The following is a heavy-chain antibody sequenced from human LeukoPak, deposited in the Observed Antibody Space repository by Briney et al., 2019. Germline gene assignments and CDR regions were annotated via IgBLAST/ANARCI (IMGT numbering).Heavy chain of an antibody. CDR1: GFTFSSYA. D-gene: IGHD6-13*01. V-gene: IGHV3-21*01. J-gene: IGHJ4*02. Sequence: GGSLRLSCAASGFTFSSYAMSWVRQTPGKGLEWVSFISSRGTHMYYLDSVKGRFTISRDNAKASLDLQLNSLRAEDTAVYFCARDFRIAAAVPSYFDYWGRGVLVTVSS. CDR2: ISSRGTHM. CDR3: ARDFRIAAAVPSYFDY.